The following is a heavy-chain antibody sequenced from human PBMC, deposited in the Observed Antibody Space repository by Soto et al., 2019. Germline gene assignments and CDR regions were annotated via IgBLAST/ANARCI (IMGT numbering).Heavy chain of an antibody. CDR2: INHSGST. D-gene: IGHD6-13*01. J-gene: IGHJ6*02. Sequence: QVQLQQWGAGLLKPSETLSLTCAVYGGSFSGYYWSWLRQPPGKGLEWIGEINHSGSTNYNPSLKSRVTISVDTSKNQFSLKLSSVTAADTAVYYCARGIAAAGTGGNYYYYGMDVWGQGTTVTVSS. CDR3: ARGIAAAGTGGNYYYYGMDV. V-gene: IGHV4-34*01. CDR1: GGSFSGYY.